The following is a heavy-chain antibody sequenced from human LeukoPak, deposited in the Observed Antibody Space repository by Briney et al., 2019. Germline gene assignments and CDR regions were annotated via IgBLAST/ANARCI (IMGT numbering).Heavy chain of an antibody. CDR2: ISSSGSTI. V-gene: IGHV3-11*01. CDR1: GFTFSDYY. J-gene: IGHJ6*02. Sequence: GGSLRLSCAASGFTFSDYYMSWIRQAPGKGLEWVSYISSSGSTIYYADSVKGRFTISRDNAKNSLYLQMNSLKTEDTAVYYCTRHSDTYCSRANCYVDNFYGLDVWGQGTRVTVSS. CDR3: TRHSDTYCSRANCYVDNFYGLDV. D-gene: IGHD2-15*01.